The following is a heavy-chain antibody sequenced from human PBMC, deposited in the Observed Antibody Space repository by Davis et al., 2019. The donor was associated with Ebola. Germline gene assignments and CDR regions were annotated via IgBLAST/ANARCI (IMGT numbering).Heavy chain of an antibody. CDR2: ISSSSSTI. Sequence: GESLKIPCAAPGFTFTRYSMNWVRQAPGKGLEWVSYISSSSSTIYYADSVKGRFTISRDNAKNSLYLQMNSLRDEDTAVYFCARAGVNSYDSSGYYYDYWGQGTLVTVSS. J-gene: IGHJ4*02. V-gene: IGHV3-48*02. CDR1: GFTFTRYS. CDR3: ARAGVNSYDSSGYYYDY. D-gene: IGHD3-22*01.